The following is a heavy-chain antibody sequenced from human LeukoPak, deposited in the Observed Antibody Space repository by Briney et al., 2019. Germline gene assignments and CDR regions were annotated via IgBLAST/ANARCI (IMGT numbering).Heavy chain of an antibody. D-gene: IGHD3-22*01. V-gene: IGHV1-2*02. Sequence: ASVKVSCKASGGTFSSYAISWVRQAPGQGLEWMGWINPNSGGTNYAQKFQGRVTMTRDTSISTAYMELSRLRSDDTAVYYCARTGGDYYDSSGYYYGYWGQGTLVTVSS. CDR3: ARTGGDYYDSSGYYYGY. CDR1: GGTFSSYA. CDR2: INPNSGGT. J-gene: IGHJ4*02.